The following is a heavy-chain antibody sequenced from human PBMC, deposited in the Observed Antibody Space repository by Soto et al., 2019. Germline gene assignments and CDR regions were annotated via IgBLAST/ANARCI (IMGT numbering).Heavy chain of an antibody. CDR1: GFTFSDYY. CDR3: ESEPFVCSSTSCYDVDY. J-gene: IGHJ4*02. CDR2: ISSSGSTI. D-gene: IGHD2-2*01. V-gene: IGHV3-11*01. Sequence: GGSLRLSCAASGFTFSDYYMSWIRQAPGKGLEWVSYISSSGSTIYYADSVKGRFTISSDKAKNSLYLQMNSLRAEDTAVYYWESEPFVCSSTSCYDVDYWGQGTLVTVSS.